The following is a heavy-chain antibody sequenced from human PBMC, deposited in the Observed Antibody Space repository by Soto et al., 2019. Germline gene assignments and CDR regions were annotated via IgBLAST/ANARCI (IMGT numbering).Heavy chain of an antibody. V-gene: IGHV1-69*12. CDR2: IVPKLATT. D-gene: IGHD3-10*01. J-gene: IGHJ6*02. CDR3: SRGRDGRFGRHYLGLDV. Sequence: QVRLVQSGAEVKKPGSSVKVSCKGSGGTFTSYIITWVREAPGQGLEWIGGIVPKLATTNYAQKFRGRLTLTADEPTIMVYMELSNLRSEDTGVYYCSRGRDGRFGRHYLGLDVWGQGTTGTVS. CDR1: GGTFTSYI.